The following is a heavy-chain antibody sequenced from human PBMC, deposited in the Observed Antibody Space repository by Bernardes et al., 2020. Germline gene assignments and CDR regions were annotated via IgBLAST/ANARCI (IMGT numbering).Heavy chain of an antibody. Sequence: GGSLRLSCAASGFTFSSYSMNWVRQAPGKGLEWVSYISSSSSTIYYADSVKGRFTISRDNAKNSLYLQMNSLRDEDTAVYYCARGGVVVAANDAFDIWGQGTMVTVSS. J-gene: IGHJ3*02. CDR1: GFTFSSYS. D-gene: IGHD2-15*01. CDR3: ARGGVVVAANDAFDI. CDR2: ISSSSSTI. V-gene: IGHV3-48*02.